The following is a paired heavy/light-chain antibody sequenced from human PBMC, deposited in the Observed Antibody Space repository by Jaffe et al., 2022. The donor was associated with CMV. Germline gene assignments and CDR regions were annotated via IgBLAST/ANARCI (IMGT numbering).Light chain of an antibody. Sequence: DIHLTQSPSSVSASVGDRVTITCRASLDINTWLAWYQQKPGKAPKLLIHSASTLQSGVPSRFSGSGSGTDFTLSISSLQPEDFGTYYCQQALYFPLTFGAGTQVEIK. J-gene: IGKJ4*01. CDR1: LDINTW. CDR3: QQALYFPLT. V-gene: IGKV1-12*01. CDR2: SAS.
Heavy chain of an antibody. CDR3: ARRPFNAYVGGDY. D-gene: IGHD3-16*01. CDR1: GLNFSDDA. Sequence: DVQLVESGGGLVQPGGSLRLSCVVSGLNFSDDAFNWVRQAPGKGLEWISYITYGGRTIHYADSVKGRFTISRDDAKSSLYLQMNSLRDEDTAMYYCARRPFNAYVGGDYWGRGTLVIVSS. J-gene: IGHJ4*02. V-gene: IGHV3-48*02. CDR2: ITYGGRTI.